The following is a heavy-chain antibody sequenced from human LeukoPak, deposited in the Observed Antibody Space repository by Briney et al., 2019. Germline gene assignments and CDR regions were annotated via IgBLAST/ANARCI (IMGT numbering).Heavy chain of an antibody. Sequence: PSETLSLTCTVSGGSINNFYWYWVRQPPGKGLEWIVYIYYTGGTNYNPSLKSRVTISVDTSKNLFSLRLTYLTAADTAVYYCARVGDSGSSFDYWGQGSQVTVSS. J-gene: IGHJ4*02. CDR3: ARVGDSGSSFDY. CDR1: GGSINNFY. V-gene: IGHV4-59*01. CDR2: IYYTGGT. D-gene: IGHD3-10*01.